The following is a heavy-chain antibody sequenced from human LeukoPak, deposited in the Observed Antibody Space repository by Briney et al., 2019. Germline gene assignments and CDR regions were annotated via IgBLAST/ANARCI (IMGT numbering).Heavy chain of an antibody. Sequence: SETLSLTCTVSGGSINSHYWSWIRQSPGKGLEWIGYIYYTGSTNYNPSLKSRVTISVDTSKNQFSLKLSSVTAADTAVYYCARALRILTGYYGSARSDAFDIWGQGTKVTVSS. V-gene: IGHV4-59*11. J-gene: IGHJ3*02. CDR3: ARALRILTGYYGSARSDAFDI. CDR1: GGSINSHY. D-gene: IGHD3-9*01. CDR2: IYYTGST.